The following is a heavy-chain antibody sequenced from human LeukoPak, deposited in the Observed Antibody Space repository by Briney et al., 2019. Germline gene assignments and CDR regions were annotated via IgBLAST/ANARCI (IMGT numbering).Heavy chain of an antibody. D-gene: IGHD3-10*01. Sequence: GGSLRLSCAASGFTFSSYEMNWVRKAPGKGLEWVSYISSSGSTIYYADSVKGRFTISRDNAKNSLYLQMNSLGAEDTAVYYCARDTNDHHHSGYYGMDVWGKGTTVTVSS. CDR2: ISSSGSTI. CDR1: GFTFSSYE. J-gene: IGHJ6*04. CDR3: ARDTNDHHHSGYYGMDV. V-gene: IGHV3-48*03.